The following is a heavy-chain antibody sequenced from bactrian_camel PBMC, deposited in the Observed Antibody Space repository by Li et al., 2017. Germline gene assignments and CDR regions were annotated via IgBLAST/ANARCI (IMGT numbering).Heavy chain of an antibody. Sequence: QLVESGGGLVQPGGSLRLSCAATEFAFSAFAMSWVRQAPGKGLEWVSAINSGGGSIYYADSVKGRFTISRDNAKNTLYLQMDSLKPEDTAMYYCTYQTYQGQGTQVTVS. J-gene: IGHJ4*01. CDR2: INSGGGSI. V-gene: IGHV3S31*01. CDR1: EFAFSAFA. D-gene: IGHD2*01.